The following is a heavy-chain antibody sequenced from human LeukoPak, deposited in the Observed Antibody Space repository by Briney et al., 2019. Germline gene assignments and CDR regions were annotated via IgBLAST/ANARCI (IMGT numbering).Heavy chain of an antibody. D-gene: IGHD6-13*01. V-gene: IGHV3-74*01. CDR3: ARGRSDSWSTDS. CDR2: INRDGSST. CDR1: GSTFSSYW. Sequence: GGSLRLSCAASGSTFSSYWMHWVRQAPGKGLVWVSRINRDGSSTNYADSVTGRFTVSRDNAKNTLYLQMNSLRADDTAVYYCARGRSDSWSTDSWGQGTLVTVSS. J-gene: IGHJ4*02.